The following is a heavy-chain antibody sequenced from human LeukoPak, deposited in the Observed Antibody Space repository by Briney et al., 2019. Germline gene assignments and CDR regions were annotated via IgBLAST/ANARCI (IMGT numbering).Heavy chain of an antibody. V-gene: IGHV5-51*01. J-gene: IGHJ6*03. D-gene: IGHD3-3*01. CDR1: GYSFTSYW. Sequence: GESLKISCKGSGYSFTSYWIGWVRQMPGKGLEWMGIIYPGDSDTRYSPSFQGQVTISADKSISTAYLQWSSLTASDTAMYYCARLGDFWSGYYSRPDYYYYYMDVWGKGTTVTVSS. CDR3: ARLGDFWSGYYSRPDYYYYYMDV. CDR2: IYPGDSDT.